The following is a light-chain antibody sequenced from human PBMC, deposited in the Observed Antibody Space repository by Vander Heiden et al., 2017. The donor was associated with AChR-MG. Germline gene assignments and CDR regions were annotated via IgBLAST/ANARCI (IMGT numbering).Light chain of an antibody. CDR2: DAS. J-gene: IGKJ5*01. V-gene: IGKV3-11*01. CDR1: QSISRY. CDR3: QQRSNWPRGIS. Sequence: EIVLTQSPDTLSLSPGERATLSCRASQSISRYLAWYQQKPGQAPRLLMYDASNRATGIPARFSGSGSGTDFTLTISSLEPEDFAVYYCQQRSNWPRGISFGQGTRLEIK.